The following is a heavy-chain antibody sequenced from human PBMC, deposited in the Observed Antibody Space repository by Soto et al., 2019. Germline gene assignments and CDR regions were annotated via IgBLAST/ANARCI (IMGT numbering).Heavy chain of an antibody. CDR2: VSFSSKNI. CDR1: GFTFSSRS. Sequence: SGGSLRLSCAASGFTFSSRSMNWVRQAPGKGLEWVSYVSFSSKNIFYADSVKGRFTISRDNAKNSLYLQMNSLRDEDTAVYFCAIEYLSGGYCIDVWGQGTTVTV. V-gene: IGHV3-48*02. J-gene: IGHJ6*02. D-gene: IGHD7-27*01. CDR3: AIEYLSGGYCIDV.